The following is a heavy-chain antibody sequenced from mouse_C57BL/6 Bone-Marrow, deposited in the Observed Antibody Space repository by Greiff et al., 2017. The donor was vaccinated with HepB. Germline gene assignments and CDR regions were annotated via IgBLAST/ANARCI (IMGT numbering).Heavy chain of an antibody. CDR3: ANFAY. Sequence: EVKLMESGPGLVKPSQSLSLTCSVTGYSITSGYYWNWIRQFPGNKLEWMGYISYDGSNNYNPSLKNRISITRDTSKNQFFLKLNSVTTEDTATYYCANFAYWGQGTLVTVSA. V-gene: IGHV3-6*01. CDR2: ISYDGSN. CDR1: GYSITSGYY. J-gene: IGHJ3*01.